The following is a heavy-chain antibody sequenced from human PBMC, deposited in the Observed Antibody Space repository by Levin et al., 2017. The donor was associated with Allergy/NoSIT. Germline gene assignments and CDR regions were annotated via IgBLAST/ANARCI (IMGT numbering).Heavy chain of an antibody. CDR2: INSDGSST. CDR3: ARLSNSDASFDY. CDR1: GFTFSSYW. J-gene: IGHJ4*02. Sequence: PGESLKISCAASGFTFSSYWMHWVRQAPGKGLVWVSRINSDGSSTSYADSVKGRITISRDNAKNTLYLQMHSLRAEDTAVYYCARLSNSDASFDYWGQGTLVTVSS. V-gene: IGHV3-74*01. D-gene: IGHD6-6*01.